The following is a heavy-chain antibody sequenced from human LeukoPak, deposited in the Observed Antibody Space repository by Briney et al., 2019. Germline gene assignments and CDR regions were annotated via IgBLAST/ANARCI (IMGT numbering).Heavy chain of an antibody. D-gene: IGHD6-13*01. CDR2: IYISDNA. V-gene: IGHV4-4*07. CDR1: VASLARYY. CDR3: ARDRDIAADGMEGGDAFDI. J-gene: IGHJ3*02. Sequence: AETLSLTCTVSVASLARYYWSWIRQPAGKGLEWIGRIYISDNARYNPSLKSRVTMSIDTSKKQFSLILWSVTAADTAVYYCARDRDIAADGMEGGDAFDIWGPGTLVTVSP.